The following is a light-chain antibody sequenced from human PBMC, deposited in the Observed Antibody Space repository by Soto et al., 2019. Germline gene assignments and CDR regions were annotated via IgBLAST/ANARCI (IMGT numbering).Light chain of an antibody. CDR1: QSVSSSQ. CDR3: QHYANSVWT. V-gene: IGKV3-20*01. J-gene: IGKJ1*01. CDR2: AAS. Sequence: IVLTQSPDTLSLSQGERATLSCRASQSVSSSQLVWYQQKPGQAPRLLIYAASSRATGIPDRFSGSGSGTDFTLTVSELETEDFAVYYCQHYANSVWTFGQGTKVEIK.